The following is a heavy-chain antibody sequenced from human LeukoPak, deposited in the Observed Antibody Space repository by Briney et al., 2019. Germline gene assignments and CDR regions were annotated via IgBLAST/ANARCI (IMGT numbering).Heavy chain of an antibody. CDR3: ARDGGYGDSSPWGY. Sequence: AGGYLRLSCAASGFTFSSYWMSWVRQAPGKGLEWVANIKQDGSEKYYVDSVKGRFTISRDNAKNSLYLQMNSLRAEDTAVYYCARDGGYGDSSPWGYWGQGTLVTVSS. CDR2: IKQDGSEK. D-gene: IGHD4-17*01. V-gene: IGHV3-7*01. J-gene: IGHJ4*02. CDR1: GFTFSSYW.